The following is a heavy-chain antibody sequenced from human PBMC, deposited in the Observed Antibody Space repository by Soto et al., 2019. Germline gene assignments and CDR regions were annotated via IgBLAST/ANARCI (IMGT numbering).Heavy chain of an antibody. CDR2: VHHRGST. J-gene: IGHJ4*02. V-gene: IGHV4-4*02. CDR1: GDSISSNNW. D-gene: IGHD6-19*01. CDR3: ARENGHMGMSVAALDY. Sequence: QVQLQESGPGVVKPSGTLSLTCAVSGDSISSNNWWTWVRQPPGKGLEWVGEVHHRGSTNYAPSLRGRVAISLPQSTTQFSLMLTSVTAADTAVYYCARENGHMGMSVAALDYWGQGIPVSVSS.